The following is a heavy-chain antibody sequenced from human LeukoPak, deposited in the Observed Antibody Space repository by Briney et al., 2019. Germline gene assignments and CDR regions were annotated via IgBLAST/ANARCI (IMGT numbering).Heavy chain of an antibody. CDR2: ISSSGSTI. CDR1: GFAFRDYY. CDR3: ARDNWGSVDY. V-gene: IGHV3-11*01. D-gene: IGHD7-27*01. Sequence: GGSLRLSCAASGFAFRDYYMSWIRQAPGKGLEWISYISSSGSTIYYADSVKDRSTISRDNAKNSLYLQMNSLRAEDTAVYYCARDNWGSVDYWGQGTLVTVSS. J-gene: IGHJ4*02.